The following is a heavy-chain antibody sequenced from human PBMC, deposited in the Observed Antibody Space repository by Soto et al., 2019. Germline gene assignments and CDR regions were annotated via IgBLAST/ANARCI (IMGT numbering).Heavy chain of an antibody. D-gene: IGHD3-3*01. V-gene: IGHV4-59*01. Sequence: QVQLQESGPGLVKPSETLSLTCTVSGGSISSYYWSWIRQPPGKGLEWIGYIYYSGSTNYNPSLKSRVTISVDTSKNQFSLKLSSVTAADTAVYYCAEGLEGWFDPWSQGTLVTVSS. CDR1: GGSISSYY. J-gene: IGHJ5*02. CDR3: AEGLEGWFDP. CDR2: IYYSGST.